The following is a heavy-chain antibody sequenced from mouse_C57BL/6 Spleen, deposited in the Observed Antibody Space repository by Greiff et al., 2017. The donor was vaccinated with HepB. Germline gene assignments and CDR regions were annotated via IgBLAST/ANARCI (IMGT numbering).Heavy chain of an antibody. J-gene: IGHJ1*03. Sequence: VQLQQPGAELVMPGASVKLSCKASSYTFTSYWMHWVKQRPGQGLEWIGEIDPSDSYTNYNQKFQGKSTLTVDKSSSTAYMQLSSLTSEDSAVYYCARNGIYWYFDVWGTGTTVTVSS. D-gene: IGHD2-1*01. CDR2: IDPSDSYT. CDR1: SYTFTSYW. V-gene: IGHV1-69*01. CDR3: ARNGIYWYFDV.